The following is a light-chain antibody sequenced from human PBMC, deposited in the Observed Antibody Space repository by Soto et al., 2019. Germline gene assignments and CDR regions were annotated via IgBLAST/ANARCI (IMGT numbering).Light chain of an antibody. Sequence: SYELTQPPSVSVSPGQTASITCSGDKLGDKYTCWYQQKPGQSPVLVIYQHSQRPSGIPERFSGSNSGNTATLTQAMDEADYYCQAWDSSTDVVFGGGTKLTVL. J-gene: IGLJ2*01. CDR3: QAWDSSTDVV. V-gene: IGLV3-1*01. CDR1: KLGDKY. CDR2: QHS.